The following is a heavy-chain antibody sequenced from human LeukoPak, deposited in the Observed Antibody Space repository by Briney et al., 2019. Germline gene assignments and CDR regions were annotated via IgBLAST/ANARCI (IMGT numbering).Heavy chain of an antibody. Sequence: GGSLRPSLEASGFTFSSYAMTWFRRPPGRGREWVSAISISGDTTYYADAVKGRFTISRDNSKNTVYLQMNSLRAEDTAVYYCANEIRPNDYWGQGTLVTVSS. CDR2: ISISGDTT. CDR1: GFTFSSYA. CDR3: ANEIRPNDY. V-gene: IGHV3-23*01. D-gene: IGHD4-17*01. J-gene: IGHJ4*02.